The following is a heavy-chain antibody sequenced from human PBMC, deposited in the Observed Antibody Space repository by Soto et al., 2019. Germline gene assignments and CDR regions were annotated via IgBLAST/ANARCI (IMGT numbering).Heavy chain of an antibody. D-gene: IGHD1-7*01. V-gene: IGHV1-69*12. Sequence: QVQLVQSGAEVKKPGSSVKVSCKASGGTFSSYDISWVRQAPGQGLEWMGGIIPIFGTANYAQKFQGRVTITADESTSTAYLELSSLRSEDTAVYYCARDPTVRITGTPSPHPWGQGTLVTVSS. CDR2: IIPIFGTA. CDR1: GGTFSSYD. CDR3: ARDPTVRITGTPSPHP. J-gene: IGHJ5*02.